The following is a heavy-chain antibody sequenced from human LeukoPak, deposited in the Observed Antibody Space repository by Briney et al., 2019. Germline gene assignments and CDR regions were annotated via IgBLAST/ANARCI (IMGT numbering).Heavy chain of an antibody. D-gene: IGHD6-19*01. CDR2: ISAYNGNT. Sequence: GASVKVSCKASGGTFSSYAISWVRQAPGQGLEWMGWISAYNGNTNYAQKLQGRVTMTTDTSTSTAYMELRSLRSDDTAVYYCARDAPRGIAVAGPVGYWGQGTLVTVSS. V-gene: IGHV1-18*01. CDR1: GGTFSSYA. CDR3: ARDAPRGIAVAGPVGY. J-gene: IGHJ4*02.